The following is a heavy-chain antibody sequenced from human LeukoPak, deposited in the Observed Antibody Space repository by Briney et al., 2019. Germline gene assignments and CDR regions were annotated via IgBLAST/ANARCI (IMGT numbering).Heavy chain of an antibody. J-gene: IGHJ4*02. Sequence: GGSLRLSCAASGYTVSDYYMSWIRQAPGKGLEWVSYTSRSGTNIFYADSVKGRFTISRDNAKNSLDLQMNSLRTEDTAVYYCARGRHWSGYPCHFDYWGQGTLVTVSS. CDR3: ARGRHWSGYPCHFDY. CDR1: GYTVSDYY. V-gene: IGHV3-11*04. CDR2: TSRSGTNI. D-gene: IGHD3-3*01.